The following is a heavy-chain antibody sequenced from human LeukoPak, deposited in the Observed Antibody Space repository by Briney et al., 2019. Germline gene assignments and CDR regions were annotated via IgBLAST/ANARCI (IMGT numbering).Heavy chain of an antibody. CDR2: ISYDGSNK. V-gene: IGHV3-30*03. CDR1: GFTFSSYG. Sequence: GGSLRLSCAASGFTFSSYGMHWVRQAPGKGLEWVAVISYDGSNKYYADSVKGRFTISRDNSKNSLYLQMNSLRAEDTAVYYCARDTAGMDYWGQGTLVTVSS. D-gene: IGHD6-19*01. J-gene: IGHJ4*02. CDR3: ARDTAGMDY.